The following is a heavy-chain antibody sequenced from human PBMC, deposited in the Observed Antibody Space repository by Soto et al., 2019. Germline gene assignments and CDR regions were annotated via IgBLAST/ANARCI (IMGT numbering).Heavy chain of an antibody. CDR3: AHRTVTPPSPFDY. D-gene: IGHD4-17*01. Sequence: QITLKESGPTLVKPTQTLTLTCTFSGFSLRTSGVGVGWIRQPPGKALEWLALIYWDDDKRYSPSLKSRLNITKATSKNQVVLTMTNIDPVDTATYYCAHRTVTPPSPFDYWGQGTLVTVSS. V-gene: IGHV2-5*02. CDR1: GFSLRTSGVG. CDR2: IYWDDDK. J-gene: IGHJ4*02.